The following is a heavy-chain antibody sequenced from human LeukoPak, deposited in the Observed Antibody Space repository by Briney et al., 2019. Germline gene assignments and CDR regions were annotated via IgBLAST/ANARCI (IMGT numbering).Heavy chain of an antibody. CDR1: GFTFSSYA. J-gene: IGHJ4*02. CDR3: ARGLKWQQLAFDY. CDR2: ISRSDGTT. V-gene: IGHV3-23*01. Sequence: PGGSLRLSCAGSGFTFSSYAMTWVRQAPGTGLEWVSSISRSDGTTYYADSVKGRFTISRDNSKNTLYLQMNSLRAEDTAVYYCARGLKWQQLAFDYWGQGTLVTVSS. D-gene: IGHD6-13*01.